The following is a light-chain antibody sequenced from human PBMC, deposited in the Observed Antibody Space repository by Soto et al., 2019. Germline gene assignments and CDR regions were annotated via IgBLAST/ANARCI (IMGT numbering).Light chain of an antibody. CDR2: GNS. V-gene: IGLV1-40*01. J-gene: IGLJ2*01. CDR3: QSYDSSLSGNVV. CDR1: SSNIGAGYD. Sequence: QSVLTQPRSVSGAPGQGVTISGTGSSSNIGAGYDVHWYQQLPGTAPKLLIYGNSNRPSGVPDRFSGSKSGTSASLAITGLQAQDEPDYYCQSYDSSLSGNVVFGGGTQLTVL.